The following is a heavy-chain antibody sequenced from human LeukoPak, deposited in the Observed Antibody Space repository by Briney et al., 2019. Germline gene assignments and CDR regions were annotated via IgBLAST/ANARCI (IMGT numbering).Heavy chain of an antibody. CDR2: IYYSGST. CDR3: ARMGDYGGSPFDY. Sequence: SSETLSLTCTVSGGSISSGGYYWSWIRQHPGKGLEWIGYIYYSGSTYYNPSLKSRVTISVDTSKNQFSLKLSSVTAADTAVYYCARMGDYGGSPFDYWGQGTLVTVSS. CDR1: GGSISSGGYY. D-gene: IGHD4-23*01. V-gene: IGHV4-31*03. J-gene: IGHJ4*02.